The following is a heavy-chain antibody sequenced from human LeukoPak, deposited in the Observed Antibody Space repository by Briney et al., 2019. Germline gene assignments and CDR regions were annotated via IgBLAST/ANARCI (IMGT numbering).Heavy chain of an antibody. Sequence: ASGPTLVNPPQTLTLTCTFSGFALSTSGVGVGWIRQPPGKALEWLALIYWNDDKRYSPSLKRRLTITKVTSKNQVVLTMTNMDPVDTGTYYCVHSPYSSGWTYFDYWGQGTLVTVSS. D-gene: IGHD6-19*01. CDR2: IYWNDDK. CDR1: GFALSTSGVG. J-gene: IGHJ4*02. CDR3: VHSPYSSGWTYFDY. V-gene: IGHV2-5*04.